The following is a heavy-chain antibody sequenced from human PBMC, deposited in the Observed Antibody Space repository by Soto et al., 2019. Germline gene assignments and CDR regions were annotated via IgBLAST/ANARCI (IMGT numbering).Heavy chain of an antibody. CDR3: VTYYYGSSAYEFDS. D-gene: IGHD3-22*01. CDR1: GGSSSGYY. V-gene: IGHV4-34*01. Sequence: SETLSLTCAVYGGSSSGYYWSWVRQPPGKGLEWIGQITHSGSTNYNPSLKSRVSISADTPKKQFSLKLSSVTAADTAVYYCVTYYYGSSAYEFDSWVQGTLVTVSA. J-gene: IGHJ4*02. CDR2: ITHSGST.